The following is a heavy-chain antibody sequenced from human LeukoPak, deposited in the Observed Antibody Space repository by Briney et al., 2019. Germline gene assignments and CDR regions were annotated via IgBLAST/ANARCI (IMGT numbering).Heavy chain of an antibody. Sequence: MASETLSLTCTVSGGPIGNYYWTWIRQPAGKGLEWIGRIFVSGSTNYNPSLKGRVTMSVDTSKKQFSLRLTSMSAADTAVYFCARAIFGDSYHGIDVWGQGTTVTVSS. CDR2: IFVSGST. D-gene: IGHD3-10*01. V-gene: IGHV4-4*07. CDR1: GGPIGNYY. J-gene: IGHJ6*02. CDR3: ARAIFGDSYHGIDV.